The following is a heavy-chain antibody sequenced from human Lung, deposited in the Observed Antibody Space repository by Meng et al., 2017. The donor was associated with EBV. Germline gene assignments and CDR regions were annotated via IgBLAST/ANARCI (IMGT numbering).Heavy chain of an antibody. V-gene: IGHV4-31*11. CDR1: GGSVISGGYY. Sequence: QVQRQESGRGLVKPSGTLSLTCAVSGGSVISGGYYWSWTRQQPGKGLEWIGYIYYTGSSFYNPSLKSRVTISVDTSKNQFSLNLSSVTAADTAVYYCANAGRFGESLGDYWGQGILVTVSS. D-gene: IGHD3-10*01. CDR2: IYYTGSS. J-gene: IGHJ4*02. CDR3: ANAGRFGESLGDY.